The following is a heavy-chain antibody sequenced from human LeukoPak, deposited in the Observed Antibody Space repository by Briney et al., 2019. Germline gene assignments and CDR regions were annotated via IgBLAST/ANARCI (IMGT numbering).Heavy chain of an antibody. D-gene: IGHD3-3*01. CDR2: XXXDGSEK. CDR1: GFIFTNYF. J-gene: IGHJ4*02. CDR3: ATDRGWRTSGYYLYYFEY. V-gene: IGHV3-7*01. Sequence: GGSLRLSCAASGFIFTNYFMSWVRQAPGKGLEWXXXXXXDGSEKYYVDSVXGRFTISRDNTMNSLYLQMSSLRAEDTAVYYCATDRGWRTSGYYLYYFEYWGQGTLVTYSS.